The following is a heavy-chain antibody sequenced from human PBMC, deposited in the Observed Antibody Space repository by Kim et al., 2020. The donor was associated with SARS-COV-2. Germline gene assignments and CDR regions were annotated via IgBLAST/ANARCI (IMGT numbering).Heavy chain of an antibody. CDR3: AKGRRTEGSTFDI. V-gene: IGHV3-30*02. J-gene: IGHJ3*02. Sequence: YADSVQGRFTTSRDKSRNTLYLEMNSLRGEEAAIYYCAKGRRTEGSTFDIWGQGTMITVSS.